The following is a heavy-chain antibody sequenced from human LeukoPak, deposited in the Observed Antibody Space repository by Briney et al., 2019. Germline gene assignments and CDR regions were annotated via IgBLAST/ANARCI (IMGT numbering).Heavy chain of an antibody. Sequence: AAVYVSCKASVYTFTSYTINWVRQAPGQGREGMGWISVHNGNTKYAQKLQGRVTVNTATSTSTAYMELRSLRADDTAVYYCARDRMILGVPFDYWGQGTLVTVSS. CDR1: VYTFTSYT. CDR3: ARDRMILGVPFDY. J-gene: IGHJ4*02. D-gene: IGHD3-10*01. V-gene: IGHV1-18*01. CDR2: ISVHNGNT.